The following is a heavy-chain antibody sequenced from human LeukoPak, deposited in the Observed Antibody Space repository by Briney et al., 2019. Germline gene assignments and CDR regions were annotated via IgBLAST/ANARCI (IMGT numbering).Heavy chain of an antibody. CDR2: ISGNGAST. Sequence: GGSLRLSCAASGFSFSSYAMSWVRQAPGKGLEWVSVISGNGASTYYADSVKGRFTISRDNSKNTLFLQMNSLRAEDTAIYYCAKNRYYGSGSYGWFDPWGQGSLVTASS. CDR3: AKNRYYGSGSYGWFDP. V-gene: IGHV3-23*01. D-gene: IGHD3-10*01. J-gene: IGHJ5*02. CDR1: GFSFSSYA.